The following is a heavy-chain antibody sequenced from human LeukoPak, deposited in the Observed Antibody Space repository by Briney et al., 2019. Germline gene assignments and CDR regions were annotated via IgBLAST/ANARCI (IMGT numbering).Heavy chain of an antibody. CDR1: GFTFGDYY. V-gene: IGHV3-11*01. CDR3: AREVVIVPDYFYYGLDV. J-gene: IGHJ6*02. D-gene: IGHD2/OR15-2a*01. Sequence: GGSLRLSCAASGFTFGDYYMTWIRQAPGKGLEWLSFISSRGDSLYCADSVRGRFTISRDNANNSLFLQMNSLRAEDTAVYYCAREVVIVPDYFYYGLDVWGQGTTVSASS. CDR2: ISSRGDSL.